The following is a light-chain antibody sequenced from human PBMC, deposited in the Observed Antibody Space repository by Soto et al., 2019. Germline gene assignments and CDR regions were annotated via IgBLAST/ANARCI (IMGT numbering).Light chain of an antibody. Sequence: QSVLTQPPSVSAAPGQDVTISCSGSSSNLAYNSLSWYQQLPGTAPKLLIYDDNKRPSGIPARFSGSKSGTSATLGITGLETRDEADYYCGAWDDSLNVYVFGSGTQLTVL. J-gene: IGLJ7*01. V-gene: IGLV1-51*01. CDR3: GAWDDSLNVYV. CDR1: SSNLAYNS. CDR2: DDN.